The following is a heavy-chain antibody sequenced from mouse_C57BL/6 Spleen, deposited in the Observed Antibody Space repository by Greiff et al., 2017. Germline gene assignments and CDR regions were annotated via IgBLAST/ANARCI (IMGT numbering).Heavy chain of an antibody. V-gene: IGHV1-82*01. Sequence: QVQLQQSGPELVKPGASVKISCKASGYAFSSSWMNWVKQRPGKGLEWIGRIYPGDGDTNYNGKFKGKATLTADKSSSTAYMQLSSLTSEDSAVYFCAIIYYGNYYAMDYWGQGTSVTVSS. CDR2: IYPGDGDT. J-gene: IGHJ4*01. CDR3: AIIYYGNYYAMDY. CDR1: GYAFSSSW. D-gene: IGHD2-1*01.